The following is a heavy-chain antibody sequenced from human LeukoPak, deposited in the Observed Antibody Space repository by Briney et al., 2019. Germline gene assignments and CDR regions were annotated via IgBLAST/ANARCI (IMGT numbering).Heavy chain of an antibody. V-gene: IGHV4-4*02. CDR2: ICHSGST. CDR3: AREMAVCGGGSWRCEFDY. J-gene: IGHJ4*02. Sequence: PSGTLSLTCAVAGGSISSTHWWSWVRQRPGKGLEGIGEICHSGSTNYNPSLKRLVTIAVDKSKNQFPLKLSSVPAEDTGVYYCAREMAVCGGGSWRCEFDYWGQGPLVTVSS. CDR1: GGSISSTHW. D-gene: IGHD2-15*01.